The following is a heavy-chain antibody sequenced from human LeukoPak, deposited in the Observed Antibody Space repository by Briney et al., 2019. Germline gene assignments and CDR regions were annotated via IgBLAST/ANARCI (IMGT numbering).Heavy chain of an antibody. V-gene: IGHV3-49*03. CDR3: TRGGGTGTTELDY. D-gene: IGHD1-7*01. CDR1: GFRFQDFG. CDR2: IRSLSYGGTT. Sequence: PGGSLRLSCTASGFRFQDFGMNWLRQAPGKGLEWVGFIRSLSYGGTTEYAASVKGRFTISRDDSKSIAHLQMNSLKTEDTAVYFCTRGGGTGTTELDYWGQGTLVTVSS. J-gene: IGHJ4*02.